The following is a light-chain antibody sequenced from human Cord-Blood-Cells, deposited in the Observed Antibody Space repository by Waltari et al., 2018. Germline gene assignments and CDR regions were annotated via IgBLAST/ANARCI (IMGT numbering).Light chain of an antibody. V-gene: IGLV2-11*01. J-gene: IGLJ3*02. CDR2: DVS. Sequence: QSALTQPRSVSGSPGQSVTISCTGTSSDVGGYNYVSWYQQHPGKAPKLMIYDVSKRPSAVPDRFSGPKSGNTASLTISGLQAEDEADYYCCSYAGSYTFEVFGGGTKLAVL. CDR1: SSDVGGYNY. CDR3: CSYAGSYTFEV.